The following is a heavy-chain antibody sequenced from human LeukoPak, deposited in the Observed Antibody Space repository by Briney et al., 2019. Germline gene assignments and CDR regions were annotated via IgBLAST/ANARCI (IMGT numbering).Heavy chain of an antibody. CDR3: TRVNDGDRYYYYYYMDV. Sequence: SETLSLTCAVYGGSFRGYYWSWIRQPPGKGLEWIGEINHSGSTNYNPSLKSRVTISVDTSKNQFSLKLSSVTAADTAVYYCTRVNDGDRYYYYYYMDVWGKGTTVTVSS. J-gene: IGHJ6*03. CDR1: GGSFRGYY. CDR2: INHSGST. V-gene: IGHV4-34*01. D-gene: IGHD4-17*01.